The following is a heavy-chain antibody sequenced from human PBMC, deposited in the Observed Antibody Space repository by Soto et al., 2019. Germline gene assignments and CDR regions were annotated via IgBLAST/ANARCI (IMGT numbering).Heavy chain of an antibody. V-gene: IGHV4-61*02. CDR3: ARGGYYDSSGYPKHYYGMDV. Sequence: SETLSLTCTVSGGSISSGDYYWSWIRQPAGKGLEWIGRIYTSGSTNYNPSLKSRVTMSVDTSKNQFSLKLSAVTAADTAVYYCARGGYYDSSGYPKHYYGMDVWGQGTTVTVSS. CDR1: GGSISSGDYY. J-gene: IGHJ6*02. D-gene: IGHD3-22*01. CDR2: IYTSGST.